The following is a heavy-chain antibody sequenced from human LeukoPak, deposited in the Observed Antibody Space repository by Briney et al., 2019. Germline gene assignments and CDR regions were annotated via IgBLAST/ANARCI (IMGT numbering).Heavy chain of an antibody. CDR1: GFTFSSYV. J-gene: IGHJ4*02. V-gene: IGHV3-23*01. Sequence: GGSLRLSCAVSGFTFSSYVLSWVRQAPGKGLEWVSAISGSGGSTYYADSVSGRFTITRDNSKNTLYLQMNSLRAEDTAVYYCAKDRGVSSAYNYWGQGTLVTVSS. CDR3: AKDRGVSSAYNY. CDR2: ISGSGGST. D-gene: IGHD3-22*01.